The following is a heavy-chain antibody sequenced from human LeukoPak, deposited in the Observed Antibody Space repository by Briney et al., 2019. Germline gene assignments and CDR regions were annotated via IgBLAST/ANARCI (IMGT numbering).Heavy chain of an antibody. CDR3: ATHDGYYDPFDY. J-gene: IGHJ4*02. V-gene: IGHV4-39*01. CDR2: IYYSGST. D-gene: IGHD3-22*01. Sequence: SETLSLTCTVSGGSISSSSYYWGWIRQPPGKGLEWIGSIYYSGSTYYNPSLKSRVTISVDTSKNQFSLKLSSVTAADTAVYYCATHDGYYDPFDYWGQGTLVTVSS. CDR1: GGSISSSSYY.